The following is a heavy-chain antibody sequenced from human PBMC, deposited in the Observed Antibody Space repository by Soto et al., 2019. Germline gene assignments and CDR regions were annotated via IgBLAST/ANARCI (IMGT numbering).Heavy chain of an antibody. D-gene: IGHD1-1*01. V-gene: IGHV4-34*01. Sequence: QVQLQQWGAGLLKPSETLSLTCAVSGGSLSDYYWPWIRQSTGKGLEWIGEIHPSGSTYYNPSLRSRVTRSVDTSKNQFSLKLTSLTAADTAIYYCARGRDEYKLGNVWGHGTTVTVSS. CDR3: ARGRDEYKLGNV. CDR2: IHPSGST. J-gene: IGHJ6*02. CDR1: GGSLSDYY.